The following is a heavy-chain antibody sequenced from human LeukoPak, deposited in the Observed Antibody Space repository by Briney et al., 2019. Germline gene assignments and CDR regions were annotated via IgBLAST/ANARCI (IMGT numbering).Heavy chain of an antibody. D-gene: IGHD1-26*01. CDR2: ISAYSGDT. CDR3: ARDIVGDVDLDY. Sequence: ASVKVSFKASGYTFTSHGISWLRHAPGQGLEWMGWISAYSGDTNYAQKLQGRVTITTDTSTSTAYLELKSLRSDDTAVYFCARDIVGDVDLDYWGQGTLVTVSS. J-gene: IGHJ4*02. V-gene: IGHV1-18*01. CDR1: GYTFTSHG.